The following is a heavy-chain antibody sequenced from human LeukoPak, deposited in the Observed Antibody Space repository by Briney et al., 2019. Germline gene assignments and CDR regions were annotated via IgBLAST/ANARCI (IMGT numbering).Heavy chain of an antibody. V-gene: IGHV4-39*01. CDR3: ARAGGYSGSYYEFDY. CDR2: IYHTGTT. CDR1: GGFISGSSYY. D-gene: IGHD1-26*01. J-gene: IGHJ4*02. Sequence: SETLTLSCSVSGGFISGSSYYWGWIRQTPGKGLEWIGSIYHTGTTYYNPSLKRRVTISVDTSKNQFSVNLRSVTAADTAVYYCARAGGYSGSYYEFDYWGQGTLVTVSS.